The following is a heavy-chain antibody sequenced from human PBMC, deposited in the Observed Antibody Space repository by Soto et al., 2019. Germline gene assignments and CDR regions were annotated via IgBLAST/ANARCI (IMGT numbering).Heavy chain of an antibody. Sequence: ASVKVSCKASGYTFTGYYMHWVRQAPGQGLEWMGWINPNSGGTNYAQKLQGRVTMTRDTSISTAYMELSRLRSDDTAVYYCARSRYYYDSSGYYYYYGMDVWGQGTTVTVSS. CDR2: INPNSGGT. CDR3: ARSRYYYDSSGYYYYYGMDV. CDR1: GYTFTGYY. J-gene: IGHJ6*02. V-gene: IGHV1-2*02. D-gene: IGHD3-22*01.